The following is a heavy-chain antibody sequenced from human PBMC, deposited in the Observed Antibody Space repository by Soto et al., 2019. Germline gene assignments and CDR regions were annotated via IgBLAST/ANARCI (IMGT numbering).Heavy chain of an antibody. D-gene: IGHD2-15*01. Sequence: ASVKVSCKASGYTFTSYGISWVRQAPGQGLEWMGWISAYNGNTNYAQKLQGRVTMTTDTSTSTAYMELRSLRSDDTAVYYCARQPPPYCSGGSCYGGHVDYWGQGTLVTVSS. V-gene: IGHV1-18*01. CDR3: ARQPPPYCSGGSCYGGHVDY. J-gene: IGHJ4*02. CDR2: ISAYNGNT. CDR1: GYTFTSYG.